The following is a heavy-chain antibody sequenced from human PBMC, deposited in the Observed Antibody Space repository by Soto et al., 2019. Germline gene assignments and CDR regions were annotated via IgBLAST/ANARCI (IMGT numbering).Heavy chain of an antibody. CDR2: INHSGST. CDR3: VRAREPEYSSSIFFDY. D-gene: IGHD6-6*01. Sequence: SETLSLTCAVYGGSFSGYYWSWIRQPPGKGLEWIGEINHSGSTNYNPSLKSRVTISVDTSKNQFSLKLSSVTAADTAVYYCVRAREPEYSSSIFFDYWGRGTLVTVSS. J-gene: IGHJ4*02. V-gene: IGHV4-34*01. CDR1: GGSFSGYY.